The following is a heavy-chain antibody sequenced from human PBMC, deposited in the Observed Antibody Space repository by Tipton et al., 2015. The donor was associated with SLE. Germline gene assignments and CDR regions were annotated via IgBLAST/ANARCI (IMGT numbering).Heavy chain of an antibody. Sequence: SLRLSCAGAGFNSNSYAMNWVRQAPGKGLEWVATISGSGGTTYYADSVKGRFTVSKDKSKNIVFLQMNSLKVDDTAVYYCAKSGMWLVVASYLDPWGQGTLATVSS. CDR3: AKSGMWLVVASYLDP. D-gene: IGHD2-15*01. J-gene: IGHJ5*02. CDR1: GFNSNSYA. V-gene: IGHV3-23*01. CDR2: ISGSGGTT.